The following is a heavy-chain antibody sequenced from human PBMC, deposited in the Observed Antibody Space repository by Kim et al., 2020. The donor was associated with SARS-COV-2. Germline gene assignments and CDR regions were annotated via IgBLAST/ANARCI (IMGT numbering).Heavy chain of an antibody. Sequence: GGSLRLSCAASGFTFSSYGMHWVRQAPGKGLEWVAVIWYDGSNKYYADSVKGRFTISRDNSKNTLYLQMNSLRADDTAVYYCARDILYDSSGYYYVYSHEYCQHWGQGTLVTVSS. V-gene: IGHV3-33*01. CDR3: ARDILYDSSGYYYVYSHEYCQH. J-gene: IGHJ1*01. CDR2: IWYDGSNK. CDR1: GFTFSSYG. D-gene: IGHD3-22*01.